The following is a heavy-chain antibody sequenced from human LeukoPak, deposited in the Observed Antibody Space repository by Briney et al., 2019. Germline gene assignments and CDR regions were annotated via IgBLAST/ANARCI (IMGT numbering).Heavy chain of an antibody. J-gene: IGHJ6*02. D-gene: IGHD4-11*01. V-gene: IGHV3-74*01. CDR3: VRGTYSMSRMDV. Sequence: QPGGSLRLSCAASGFTFSHYWMHWVRQAPGKGLVWVSRINSDGSTTNYVDSVKGRFTISRDNVKNTLYVQMNSLRAEDTAVYYCVRGTYSMSRMDVWGQGTTVTVSS. CDR1: GFTFSHYW. CDR2: INSDGSTT.